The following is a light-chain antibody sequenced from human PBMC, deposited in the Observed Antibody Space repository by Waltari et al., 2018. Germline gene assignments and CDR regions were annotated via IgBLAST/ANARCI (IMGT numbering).Light chain of an antibody. V-gene: IGLV4-69*01. Sequence: QVVLTQSPSASASLGASVKLTCPLSSGHTNSAIACHQQQPEKGPRFLMILNSDGTHKKGDGIPDRFSGSSSGAERYLTITSLRSEDEADYYCQAWGTGTKRMFGGGTKLTVL. J-gene: IGLJ3*02. CDR3: QAWGTGTKRM. CDR2: LNSDGTH. CDR1: SGHTNSA.